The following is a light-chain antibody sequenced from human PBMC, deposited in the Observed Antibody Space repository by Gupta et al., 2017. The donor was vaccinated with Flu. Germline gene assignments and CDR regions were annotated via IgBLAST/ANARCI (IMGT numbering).Light chain of an antibody. CDR3: QLRSNWPAWT. CDR2: DAS. Sequence: EIVLTQSPATLSLSPGERATPSCRASQSVSSYLAWYQQKPGQAPRLLIYDASNRATGIPARFSGSGYGTDFTLTISSLEPEDFAVYYCQLRSNWPAWTFGQGTKVEIK. CDR1: QSVSSY. J-gene: IGKJ1*01. V-gene: IGKV3-11*01.